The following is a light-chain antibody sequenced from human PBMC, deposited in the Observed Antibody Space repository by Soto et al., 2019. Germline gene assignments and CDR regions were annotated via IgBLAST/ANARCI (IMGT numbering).Light chain of an antibody. CDR3: QQYGSSQFT. CDR2: GAS. J-gene: IGKJ3*01. V-gene: IGKV3-20*01. CDR1: QSVSSSY. Sequence: EIVLTQSPGTLSLSPGERATLSCRASQSVSSSYLAWYQQKPGQAPRLLIYGASRRATGIPDRFSGSGSGTDFTHTISRLEPEDFAVYYCQQYGSSQFTFGPGTKVDIK.